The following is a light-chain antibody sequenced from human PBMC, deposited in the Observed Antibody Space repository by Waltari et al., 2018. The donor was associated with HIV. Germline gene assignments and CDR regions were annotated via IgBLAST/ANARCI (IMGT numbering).Light chain of an antibody. J-gene: IGKJ3*01. V-gene: IGKV3-15*01. CDR1: QTISTS. Sequence: ETVMTQSPSALSVSPAERVTLSCRASQTISTSVAWYQQKPGQSTRLLIDDASARATGVPARFSGSGSATEFTLHISALQSEDLAVYFCQEYEKWPLTFGPGSKVNIK. CDR2: DAS. CDR3: QEYEKWPLT.